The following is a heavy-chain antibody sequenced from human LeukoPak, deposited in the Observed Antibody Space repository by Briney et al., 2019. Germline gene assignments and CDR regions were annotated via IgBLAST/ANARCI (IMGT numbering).Heavy chain of an antibody. CDR1: GGSFSGYY. CDR2: INHSGST. D-gene: IGHD2-8*02. Sequence: SETLSLTCAVYGGSFSGYYWSWIRQPPGKGLEWIGEINHSGSTNYNPSLKSRVTISVDTSKNQFSLKLTSVTAADTAVYFCAQTLEVSTITVHYWGQGTLVTVSS. J-gene: IGHJ4*02. CDR3: AQTLEVSTITVHY. V-gene: IGHV4-34*01.